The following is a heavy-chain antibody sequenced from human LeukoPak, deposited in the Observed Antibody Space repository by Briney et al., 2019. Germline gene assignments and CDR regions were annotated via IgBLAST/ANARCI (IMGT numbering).Heavy chain of an antibody. V-gene: IGHV1-2*02. J-gene: IGHJ4*02. CDR1: GYTFTGYY. CDR3: ARSVRWSSGYPY. CDR2: INPNSGGT. Sequence: ASVKVSCKASGYTFTGYYMHWVRQAPGQGLEWMGWINPNSGGTNYAKKFQGRVTMTRDPSISTAYMELSRLRSDDTAVYYCARSVRWSSGYPYWGQGTLVTVSS. D-gene: IGHD3-22*01.